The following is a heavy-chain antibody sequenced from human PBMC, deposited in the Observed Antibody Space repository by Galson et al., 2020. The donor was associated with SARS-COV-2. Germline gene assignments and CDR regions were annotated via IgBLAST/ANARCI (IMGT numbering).Heavy chain of an antibody. J-gene: IGHJ4*02. Sequence: SQTLSLTCSIYGDSVPSNSAARNWIRQSPSTGLEWQGMTYNRSKWYNDYAVSVKSRITINPNTSKNQFSLQLNSVTPEDTAVYYCARLRSSGWVFDYWGQGTLVTVSA. CDR1: GDSVPSNSAA. V-gene: IGHV6-1*01. CDR3: ARLRSSGWVFDY. D-gene: IGHD6-19*01. CDR2: TYNRSKWYN.